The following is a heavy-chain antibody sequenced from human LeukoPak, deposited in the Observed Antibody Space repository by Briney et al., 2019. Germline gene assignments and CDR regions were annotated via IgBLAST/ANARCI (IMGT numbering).Heavy chain of an antibody. V-gene: IGHV5-51*01. D-gene: IGHD3-22*01. Sequence: GESLKISCKGSGYNFPSYWIGWVRQMPGKGLEWMGIIYPGDSDTTYSPSFQGQVTISADESISTAYLQWSSLKASDTAMYYCARYSNYYHSSGYKYYFDFRGQGTLVTVSS. CDR2: IYPGDSDT. CDR1: GYNFPSYW. CDR3: ARYSNYYHSSGYKYYFDF. J-gene: IGHJ4*02.